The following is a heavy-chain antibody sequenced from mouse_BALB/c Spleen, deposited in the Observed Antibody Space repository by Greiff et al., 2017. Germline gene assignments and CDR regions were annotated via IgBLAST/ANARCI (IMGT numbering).Heavy chain of an antibody. D-gene: IGHD2-4*01. CDR1: GYSITSDYA. CDR2: ISYSGST. J-gene: IGHJ3*01. Sequence: EVQLQESGPGLVKPSQSLSLTCTVTGYSITSDYAWNWIRQFPGNKLEWMGYISYSGSTSYNPSLKSRISITRDTSKNQFFLQLNSVTTEDTATYYCANIYYDYDGVAYWGQGTLVTVSA. V-gene: IGHV3-2*02. CDR3: ANIYYDYDGVAY.